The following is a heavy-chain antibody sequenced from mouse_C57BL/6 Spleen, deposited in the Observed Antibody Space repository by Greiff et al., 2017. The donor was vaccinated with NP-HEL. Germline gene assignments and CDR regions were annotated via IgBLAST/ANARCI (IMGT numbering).Heavy chain of an antibody. CDR1: GYTFTSYC. Sequence: QVQLQQPGAELVKPGASVKLSCKASGYTFTSYCMQWVKQRPGQGLEWIGDIDPSDSYTNYNQKFKGKATLTVDPSSSTAYMPLSSLTAEYSAVYYCGCHYYGSSAAYWGQGTLVTVSA. J-gene: IGHJ3*01. CDR2: IDPSDSYT. V-gene: IGHV1-50*01. CDR3: GCHYYGSSAAY. D-gene: IGHD1-1*01.